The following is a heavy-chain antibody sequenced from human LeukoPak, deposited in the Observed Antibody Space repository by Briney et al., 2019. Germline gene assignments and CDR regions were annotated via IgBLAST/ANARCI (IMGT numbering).Heavy chain of an antibody. V-gene: IGHV4-38-2*02. J-gene: IGHJ4*02. CDR2: IYHSGST. CDR1: GYSIRSDYY. Sequence: SETLSLTCTVSGYSIRSDYYWGWIRQPPGKGLEWIGSIYHSGSTYYNPSLKSRVTISVDTSKNQFSLKLSSVTAADTAVYYCARHGGMGTGFYDYWGQGTLVTVSS. D-gene: IGHD7-27*01. CDR3: ARHGGMGTGFYDY.